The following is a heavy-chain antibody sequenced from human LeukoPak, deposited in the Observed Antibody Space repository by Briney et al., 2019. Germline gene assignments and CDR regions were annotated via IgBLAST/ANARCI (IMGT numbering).Heavy chain of an antibody. CDR2: INPNSGGT. D-gene: IGHD3-10*01. CDR3: ARDKDKYYGSGSYYIGYYYYGMDV. V-gene: IGHV1-2*02. CDR1: GYTFTVYY. J-gene: IGHJ6*02. Sequence: ASVSVSYKASGYTFTVYYMHWVRQAPGQGLEGMGWINPNSGGTNYAQKFQGRVTMTRDTSISTAYMELSRLRSDDTAVYYCARDKDKYYGSGSYYIGYYYYGMDVWGQGTTVTVSS.